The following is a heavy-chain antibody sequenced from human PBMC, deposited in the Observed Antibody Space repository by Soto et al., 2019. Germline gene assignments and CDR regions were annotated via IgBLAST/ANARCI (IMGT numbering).Heavy chain of an antibody. V-gene: IGHV1-69*02. Sequence: QVQLVQSGAEVKKPGSSVKVSCKASGGTFSSYTISWVRQAPGQGLEWMGRIIPILGIANYAQKFQGRVTITGDKSTSTAYMELSSLRSEDTAVYYCARGKMVTDAFDIWGQGTMVTVSS. CDR3: ARGKMVTDAFDI. D-gene: IGHD5-18*01. CDR1: GGTFSSYT. CDR2: IIPILGIA. J-gene: IGHJ3*02.